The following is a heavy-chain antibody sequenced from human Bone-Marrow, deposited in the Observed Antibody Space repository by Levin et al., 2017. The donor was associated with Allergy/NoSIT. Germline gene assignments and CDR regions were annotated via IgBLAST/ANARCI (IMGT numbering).Heavy chain of an antibody. CDR2: ISS. V-gene: IGHV3-30*18. CDR3: AKGDGDYDLFYYYYMDV. J-gene: IGHJ6*03. D-gene: IGHD4-17*01. CDR1: GFTFRSYG. Sequence: GESLKISCAASGFTFRSYGMLWVRQAPGKGLEWVALISSYYPDSVKGRFTISRDNSKNTVELQMNSLRAEDTAVEYCAKGDGDYDLFYYYYMDVWGRGTTVTVSS.